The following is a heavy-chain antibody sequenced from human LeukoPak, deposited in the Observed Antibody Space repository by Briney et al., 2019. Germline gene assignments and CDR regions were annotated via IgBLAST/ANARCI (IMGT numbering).Heavy chain of an antibody. D-gene: IGHD2-8*01. CDR2: MNHNSGNT. V-gene: IGHV1-8*01. CDR3: ARAGDIVLMVYAVDPYYFDY. CDR1: GYTFTSYD. J-gene: IGHJ4*02. Sequence: ASVKVSCKASGYTFTSYDINWVRQATAQGLEWMGWMNHNSGNTGYAQKFQGRVTMTRNTSIRTAYMELSSLRSEDTAVYYCARAGDIVLMVYAVDPYYFDYWGQGTLVTVSS.